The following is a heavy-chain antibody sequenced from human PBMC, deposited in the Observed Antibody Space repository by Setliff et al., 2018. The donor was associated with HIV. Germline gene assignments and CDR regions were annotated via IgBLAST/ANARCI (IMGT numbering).Heavy chain of an antibody. CDR2: ISYSGTT. V-gene: IGHV4-61*05. Sequence: PSETLSLTCTVSGASISNNTYYWTWIRQPPGKGLEWIGYISYSGTTDYNPSLKSRVTISLDKSENQLSLRLTSVTAADTAVYYCARFLHNWLDPWGQGTLVTVSS. CDR1: GASISNNTYY. CDR3: ARFLHNWLDP. J-gene: IGHJ5*02.